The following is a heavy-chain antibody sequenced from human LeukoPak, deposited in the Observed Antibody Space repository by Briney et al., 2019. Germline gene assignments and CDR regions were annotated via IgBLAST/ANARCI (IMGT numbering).Heavy chain of an antibody. J-gene: IGHJ4*02. D-gene: IGHD3-3*01. CDR3: ARASFGVVTTSLDY. V-gene: IGHV1-2*02. CDR1: GYTFTGYY. CDR2: INPNSGGT. Sequence: ASVKVSCKASGYTFTGYYMHWVRQAPGQGLEWMGWINPNSGGTNYAQKFQGRVTMTRDTSISTAYMELSRLRPDVTAVYYCARASFGVVTTSLDYWGQGTLVTVSS.